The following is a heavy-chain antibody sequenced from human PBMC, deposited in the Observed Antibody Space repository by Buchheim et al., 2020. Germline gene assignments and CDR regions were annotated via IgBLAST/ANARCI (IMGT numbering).Heavy chain of an antibody. CDR3: AKAALVDEYYYYGMDV. CDR2: ISYDGSNK. D-gene: IGHD6-6*01. V-gene: IGHV3-30*18. Sequence: QVQLVESGGGVVQPGRSLRLSRAASGFTFSSYGMHWVRQAPGKGLEWVAVISYDGSNKYYADSVKGRFTISRDNSKNTLYLQMNSLRAEDTAVYYCAKAALVDEYYYYGMDVWGQGTT. CDR1: GFTFSSYG. J-gene: IGHJ6*02.